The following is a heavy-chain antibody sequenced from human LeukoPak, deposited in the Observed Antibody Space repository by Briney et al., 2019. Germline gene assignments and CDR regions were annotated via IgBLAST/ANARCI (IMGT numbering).Heavy chain of an antibody. Sequence: ASVKVSCKASGYTFTGYYIHWVRQAPGQRLEWMGWINPNSGGTYYAQKFQGRVTMTSDTSISTAYMELSRLRSDNTAVYYCARDLTHRRNYDNSGYQIVPAFWGQGTLVTVSS. V-gene: IGHV1-2*02. CDR1: GYTFTGYY. CDR3: ARDLTHRRNYDNSGYQIVPAF. D-gene: IGHD3-22*01. J-gene: IGHJ4*02. CDR2: INPNSGGT.